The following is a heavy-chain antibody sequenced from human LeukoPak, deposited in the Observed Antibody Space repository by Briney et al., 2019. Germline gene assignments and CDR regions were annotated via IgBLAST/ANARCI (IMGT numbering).Heavy chain of an antibody. V-gene: IGHV1-69*13. J-gene: IGHJ6*03. CDR2: IIPIFGTA. Sequence: ASVKVSCKASGYTFTSYGISWVRQAPGQGLEWMGGIIPIFGTANYAQKFQGRVTITADESTSTAYMELSSLRSEDTAVYYCARGRQLVPYYYYYMDVWGKGTTVTVSS. CDR3: ARGRQLVPYYYYYMDV. CDR1: GYTFTSYG. D-gene: IGHD6-6*01.